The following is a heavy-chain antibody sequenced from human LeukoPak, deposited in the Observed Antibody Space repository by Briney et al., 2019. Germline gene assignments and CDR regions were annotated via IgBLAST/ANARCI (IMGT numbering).Heavy chain of an antibody. V-gene: IGHV3-15*01. CDR3: TTGNSGYGFRYYYYGMDV. CDR1: GFTFSNAW. J-gene: IGHJ6*02. Sequence: GGSLRLSCAASGFTFSNAWMSWVRQAPGKGLEWVGRIKSKTDGGTTDYAAPVKGRFTISRDDSKNTLYLQMNSLKTEDTAVYYCTTGNSGYGFRYYYYGMDVWGQGTTVTVSS. D-gene: IGHD5-12*01. CDR2: IKSKTDGGTT.